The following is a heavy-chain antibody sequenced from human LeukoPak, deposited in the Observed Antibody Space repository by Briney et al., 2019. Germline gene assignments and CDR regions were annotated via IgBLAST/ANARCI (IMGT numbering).Heavy chain of an antibody. D-gene: IGHD3-9*01. CDR2: IKQDGSDR. V-gene: IGHV3-7*01. CDR1: GFTFRNYW. CDR3: ARSYYDILTGQPSNAFDI. J-gene: IGHJ3*02. Sequence: GGSLRLSCAASGFTFRNYWMSWVRQAPGTGLEWVANIKQDGSDRNYVTSVKGRFTISRDNAKNSLYLQMNSLRAEDTAVYYCARSYYDILTGQPSNAFDIWGQGTMVTVSS.